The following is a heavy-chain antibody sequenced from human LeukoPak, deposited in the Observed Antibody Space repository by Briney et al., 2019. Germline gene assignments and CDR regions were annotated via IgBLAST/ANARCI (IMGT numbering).Heavy chain of an antibody. D-gene: IGHD6-19*01. CDR2: IKQDVSEK. CDR3: AREGEWLLRGDYYYMDV. CDR1: GFTFSSYW. V-gene: IGHV3-7*01. J-gene: IGHJ6*03. Sequence: VGSLRLSCAASGFTFSSYWMSWVRQAPGKGLEWVANIKQDVSEKYYVDSVKGRFTISRDNAKNSLYLQMNSLRAEDTAVYYCAREGEWLLRGDYYYMDVWGKGTTVTVSS.